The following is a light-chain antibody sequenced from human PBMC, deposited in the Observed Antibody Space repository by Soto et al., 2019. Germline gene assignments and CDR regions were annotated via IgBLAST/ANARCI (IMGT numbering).Light chain of an antibody. J-gene: IGKJ1*01. CDR2: GAS. CDR3: QQYDNWPRT. CDR1: QSVSSN. V-gene: IGKV3-15*01. Sequence: EIVLTQSPVTLSVSPGERLTLSCRASQSVSSNLAWYQQKPGQATRLLIFGASFRAAGIPARFSGTGSGTEFTFTISSLQTEDFAVYYCQQYDNWPRTFGQGTKVDIK.